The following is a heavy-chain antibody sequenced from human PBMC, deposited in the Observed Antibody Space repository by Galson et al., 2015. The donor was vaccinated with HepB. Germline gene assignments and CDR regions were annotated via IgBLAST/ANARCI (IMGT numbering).Heavy chain of an antibody. J-gene: IGHJ5*02. V-gene: IGHV3-30-3*01. CDR2: ISFDGRNS. CDR1: GFDFNDSS. D-gene: IGHD5-12*01. Sequence: LRLSCAASGFDFNDSSMHWVRQSPGKGLEWVAGISFDGRNSYYADSVKGRFIISRDSSKKTVYLQMNSLRSKDTAVYYCARSAAGRTAATTLAWGQGILVTVSS. CDR3: ARSAAGRTAATTLA.